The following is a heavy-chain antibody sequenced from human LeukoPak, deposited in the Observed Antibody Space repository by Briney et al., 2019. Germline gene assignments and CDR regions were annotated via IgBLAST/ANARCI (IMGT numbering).Heavy chain of an antibody. CDR1: GFTFSSYA. CDR2: ISYDGSNK. V-gene: IGHV3-30-3*01. CDR3: ARDRLWWDY. D-gene: IGHD4/OR15-4a*01. J-gene: IGHJ4*02. Sequence: GGSLRLSCAASGFTFSSYAMHWVRQAPGKGLEWVAVISYDGSNKYYADSVKGRFTISRDNSKNTLYLQMNSLRAEDTVVYYCARDRLWWDYWGQGTLVTVSS.